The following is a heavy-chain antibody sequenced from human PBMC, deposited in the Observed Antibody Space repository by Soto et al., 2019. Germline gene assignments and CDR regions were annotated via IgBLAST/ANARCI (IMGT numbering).Heavy chain of an antibody. CDR1: GFTFSMYW. CDR2: INDDGSHT. CDR3: TRGPRSTSTGTGAF. D-gene: IGHD1-1*01. V-gene: IGHV3-74*01. Sequence: EVHLVESGGGLLQPGGSLRLSCAASGFTFSMYWMHWVRQVPGKGPEWVSRINDDGSHTNYADSVKGRFTISRDNAKNTLYLQMNDLRAEDTAVYYCTRGPRSTSTGTGAFWGQGTLVTGSS. J-gene: IGHJ4*02.